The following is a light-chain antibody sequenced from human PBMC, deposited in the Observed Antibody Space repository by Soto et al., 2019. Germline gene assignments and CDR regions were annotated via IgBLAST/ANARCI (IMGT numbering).Light chain of an antibody. CDR1: SSNIGGNS. V-gene: IGLV1-51*01. CDR3: GSWDSSLSAYV. CDR2: DDN. Sequence: QSVLTQPPSVSAAPGQKVTISCSGSSSNIGGNSVSWYQQLSGTAPKLLIYDDNKRPSGIPGRFSGSKSGTSATLGITGFQTGDEADYYCGSWDSSLSAYVFGTGTKVTVL. J-gene: IGLJ1*01.